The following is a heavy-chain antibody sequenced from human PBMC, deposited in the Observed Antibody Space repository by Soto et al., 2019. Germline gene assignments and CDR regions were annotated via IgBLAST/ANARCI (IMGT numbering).Heavy chain of an antibody. V-gene: IGHV6-1*01. Sequence: PSQTLSLTCAISGDTVSIKSAAWNLIRQSPSRGLEWLGRTYYRSTWNNDYAVSVKSRITINPDTSKNQFSLQLNSVTPEDTAVYYCARLVGGTADYWGQGTLVTVSS. J-gene: IGHJ4*02. CDR2: TYYRSTWNN. CDR3: ARLVGGTADY. CDR1: GDTVSIKSAA. D-gene: IGHD1-26*01.